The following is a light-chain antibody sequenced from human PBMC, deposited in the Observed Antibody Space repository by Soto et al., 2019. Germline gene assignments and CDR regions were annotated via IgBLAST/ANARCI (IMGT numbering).Light chain of an antibody. CDR2: DAS. Sequence: EIVLTQSPATLSLSPGERATLSCRASQSVSSYLVWYQQKPGRAPRLLIYDASNRATGIPARFSGSGSGTDFALTISSLEPEDFAIYYCQQRSNWLFGGGTKVEIK. J-gene: IGKJ4*01. CDR1: QSVSSY. CDR3: QQRSNWL. V-gene: IGKV3-11*01.